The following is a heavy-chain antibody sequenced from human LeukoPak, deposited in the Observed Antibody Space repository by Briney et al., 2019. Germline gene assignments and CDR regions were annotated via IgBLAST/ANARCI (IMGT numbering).Heavy chain of an antibody. Sequence: SVKVSCKASGGTFSSYAISWVRQAPGQGLEWMGGIIPIFGTANYAQKFQGRVTITADESTSTAYMELSSLRSEDTAVYYCARLVAAAGARAFDIWGQGTMVTVSS. CDR2: IIPIFGTA. D-gene: IGHD6-13*01. CDR1: GGTFSSYA. V-gene: IGHV1-69*13. CDR3: ARLVAAAGARAFDI. J-gene: IGHJ3*02.